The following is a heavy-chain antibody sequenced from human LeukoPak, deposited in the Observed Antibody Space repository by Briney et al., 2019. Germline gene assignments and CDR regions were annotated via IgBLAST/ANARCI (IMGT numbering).Heavy chain of an antibody. CDR1: GYTFTDFY. J-gene: IGHJ5*02. D-gene: IGHD5/OR15-5a*01. V-gene: IGHV1-2*02. Sequence: ASVKVSCKTSGYTFTDFYMHWVRQAPGQGLEWMGWVNLNSGGTNFAQKFQGRVSMTRDTSISTAYMQLSRLRFDDTAVYYCARDLGVYESWFDPWGQGTLVTVSS. CDR2: VNLNSGGT. CDR3: ARDLGVYESWFDP.